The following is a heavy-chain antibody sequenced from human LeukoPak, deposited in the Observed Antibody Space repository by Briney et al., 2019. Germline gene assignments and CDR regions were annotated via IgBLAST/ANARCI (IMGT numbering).Heavy chain of an antibody. CDR2: IYTSGST. CDR1: GGSISSGSYY. Sequence: SETLSLTCTVSGGSISSGSYYWSWIRQPAGKGVEWIGRIYTSGSTNYNPSLKSRVTISVDTSKNQFSLKLSSVTAADTAVYYCARVFLYGSGSYYFYYYYYMDVWGKGTTVTVSS. D-gene: IGHD3-10*01. J-gene: IGHJ6*03. V-gene: IGHV4-61*02. CDR3: ARVFLYGSGSYYFYYYYYMDV.